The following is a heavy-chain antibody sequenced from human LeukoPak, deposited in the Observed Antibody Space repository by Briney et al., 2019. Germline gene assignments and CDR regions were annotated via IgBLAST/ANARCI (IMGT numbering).Heavy chain of an antibody. J-gene: IGHJ3*01. CDR3: ASCFRTGSNIHHGGYDV. CDR1: GGSINTYF. CDR2: IQSVGSP. V-gene: IGHV4-4*08. D-gene: IGHD2-15*01. Sequence: SETLSLTCTVSGGSINTYFWGWIRQPPGKGLDWMGNIQSVGSPTCNPSPMSRVSISVASSNTQFSLELTAGTAADTAGDYCASCFRTGSNIHHGGYDVWGQGTLVTVSS.